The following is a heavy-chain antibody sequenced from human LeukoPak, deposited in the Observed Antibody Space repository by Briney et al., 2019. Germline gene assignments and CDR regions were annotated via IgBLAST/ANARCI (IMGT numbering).Heavy chain of an antibody. Sequence: KASETLSLTCTVSGGSISSSTYYWGWIRQPPGKGLEWIGSIYYSGSTYYNPSLKSRVTISVDASKNQFSLSSVTAADTAVYYCARHSRGPAAGPAFDYWGQGTLVTVSS. CDR1: GGSISSSTYY. J-gene: IGHJ4*02. V-gene: IGHV4-39*01. CDR2: IYYSGST. CDR3: ARHSRGPAAGPAFDY. D-gene: IGHD6-13*01.